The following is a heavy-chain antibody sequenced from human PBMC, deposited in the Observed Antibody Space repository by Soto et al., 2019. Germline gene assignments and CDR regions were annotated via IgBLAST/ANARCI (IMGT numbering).Heavy chain of an antibody. D-gene: IGHD6-19*01. Sequence: EVQLMESGGGLVQPGGSLRLSCAASGFIFSSYSMNWVRQAPGKRLEWVSYISYTSTTMYYADSVRGRFTISRDSAKNSLYLQMNSLRHEDTAVYYCARAGASSAWTLDYWGRGTLVTVSS. CDR3: ARAGASSAWTLDY. CDR2: ISYTSTTM. CDR1: GFIFSSYS. J-gene: IGHJ4*02. V-gene: IGHV3-48*02.